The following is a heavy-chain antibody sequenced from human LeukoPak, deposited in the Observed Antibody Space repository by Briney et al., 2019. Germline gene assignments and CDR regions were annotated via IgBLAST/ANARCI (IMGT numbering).Heavy chain of an antibody. CDR3: ARETLGVSRTFDY. Sequence: GGSLRLSCAASGITFSSCGLNWVRQAPGKGPEWLSYIDGSGSFKYYNFFAEGRFTISRDNAKKTLYLQMNSLTVDDTAVYYCARETLGVSRTFDYWGQGTLVTVSS. CDR2: IDGSGSFK. J-gene: IGHJ4*02. CDR1: GITFSSCG. D-gene: IGHD3-10*01. V-gene: IGHV3-48*03.